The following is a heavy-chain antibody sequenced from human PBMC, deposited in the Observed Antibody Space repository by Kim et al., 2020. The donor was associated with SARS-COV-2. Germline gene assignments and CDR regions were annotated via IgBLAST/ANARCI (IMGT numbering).Heavy chain of an antibody. V-gene: IGHV4-39*01. Sequence: LKSLVTISVDTSKNQFSLKLSSVTAADTAVYYCARHPPTYYYDSSGYPDYWGQGTLVTVSS. CDR3: ARHPPTYYYDSSGYPDY. D-gene: IGHD3-22*01. J-gene: IGHJ4*02.